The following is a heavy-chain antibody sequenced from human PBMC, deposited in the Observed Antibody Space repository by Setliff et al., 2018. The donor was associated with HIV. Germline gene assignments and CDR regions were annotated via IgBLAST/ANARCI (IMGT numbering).Heavy chain of an antibody. D-gene: IGHD2-8*01. Sequence: ASVKVSCKASGYSFTDYPLHWVRQAPGQGLEWMGWINGYTDYSYYAPNFLRRVTVSTDASTDTVYLELRGLTSDNTALYYCARTQYDTTWPGNYWGQGTLVTVS. V-gene: IGHV1-2*02. CDR1: GYSFTDYP. CDR2: INGYTDYS. J-gene: IGHJ4*02. CDR3: ARTQYDTTWPGNY.